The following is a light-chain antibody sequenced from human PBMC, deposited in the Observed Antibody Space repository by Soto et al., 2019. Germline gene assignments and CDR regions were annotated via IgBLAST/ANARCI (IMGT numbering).Light chain of an antibody. J-gene: IGLJ2*01. Sequence: AVVTQPPSASGTPGQRVTISCSGSSSNIGSNYVYWYQQLPGTVPQLLIYRNSERPSGVPDRFSGSKSGTSASLAISGLRSEDEADYYCAAWDDSLSGVVFGGGTKLTVL. CDR3: AAWDDSLSGVV. CDR1: SSNIGSNY. V-gene: IGLV1-47*01. CDR2: RNS.